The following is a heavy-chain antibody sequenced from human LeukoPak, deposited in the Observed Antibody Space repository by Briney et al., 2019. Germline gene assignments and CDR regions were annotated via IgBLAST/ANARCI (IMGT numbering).Heavy chain of an antibody. D-gene: IGHD3-22*01. CDR3: TYYYDSSTYYHVDY. CDR1: GFTFSNAW. CDR2: IKSKTNGGTT. J-gene: IGHJ4*02. Sequence: GGSLRLSCAASGFTFSNAWMSWVRQVPGKGLDWVGRIKSKTNGGTTDHAAPVKGRFTISRDDSKSTVYLQMNSLKTEDTAVYYCTYYYDSSTYYHVDYWGQGTLVTVSS. V-gene: IGHV3-15*01.